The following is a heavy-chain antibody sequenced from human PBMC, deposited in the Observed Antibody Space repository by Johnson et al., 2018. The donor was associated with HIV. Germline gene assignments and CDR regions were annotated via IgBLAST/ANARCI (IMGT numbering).Heavy chain of an antibody. D-gene: IGHD6-19*01. Sequence: QVQLVESGGGVVQPGRSLRLSCAASGFTFSTYAMHWVRQAPGKALEWVAVISYDGSNKYYVDSVKGRFTISRDNSKNTLYLQMNSLRVEDTAVYYCARDEYSSGWYHPDRICVFDIWGQGTMVTVSS. V-gene: IGHV3-30-3*01. CDR1: GFTFSTYA. J-gene: IGHJ3*02. CDR3: ARDEYSSGWYHPDRICVFDI. CDR2: ISYDGSNK.